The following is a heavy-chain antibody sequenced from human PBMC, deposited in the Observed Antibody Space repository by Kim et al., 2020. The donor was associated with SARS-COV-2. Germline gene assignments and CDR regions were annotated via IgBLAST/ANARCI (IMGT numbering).Heavy chain of an antibody. CDR3: ARGPNYSPFDY. D-gene: IGHD4-4*01. V-gene: IGHV3-11*06. Sequence: TDSVDSVSGRFTISSDNDKNPLLLQMNSLRAEDTAVYYCARGPNYSPFDYWGQGTLVTVSS. J-gene: IGHJ4*02. CDR2: T.